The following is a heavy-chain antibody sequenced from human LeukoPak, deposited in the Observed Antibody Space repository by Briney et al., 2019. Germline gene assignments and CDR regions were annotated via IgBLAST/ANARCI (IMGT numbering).Heavy chain of an antibody. D-gene: IGHD3-10*01. CDR1: GFTFNDYY. V-gene: IGHV3-11*04. CDR3: ARVGLNDYGSGTYADY. CDR2: ISTHGRIK. Sequence: GESLRLSCGASGFTFNDYYMTWVRQAPGKGREWVSYISTHGRIKYYADSVKGRFTISRDNAKNSLYLQMNTLRAEDTAVYYCARVGLNDYGSGTYADYWGQGTLVTVSS. J-gene: IGHJ4*02.